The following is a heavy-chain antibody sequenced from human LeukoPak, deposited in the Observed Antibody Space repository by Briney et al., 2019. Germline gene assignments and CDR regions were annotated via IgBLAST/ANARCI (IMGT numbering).Heavy chain of an antibody. CDR1: GASVSGSAYY. V-gene: IGHV4-39*07. CDR2: IYYSGST. CDR3: ARFCLIRSFDY. Sequence: SETLSLTCTVSGASVSGSAYYWGWLRQPPGKGLEWIGNIYYSGSTYYNESLESRVTISVDTSKNQFSLKLSSVTAADTAVYYCARFCLIRSFDYWGQGTLVTVSS. J-gene: IGHJ4*02. D-gene: IGHD3-3*01.